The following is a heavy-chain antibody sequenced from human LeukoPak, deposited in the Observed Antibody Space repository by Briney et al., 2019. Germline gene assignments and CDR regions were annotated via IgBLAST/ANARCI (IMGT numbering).Heavy chain of an antibody. CDR2: IIPIFGAA. Sequence: GASVKVSCEASGYTFTGYYMYWVRQAPGQGLEWMGGIIPIFGAANYAQKFQGRVTITADESTSTAYMELSSLRSEDTAVYYCAREEQYYYDSSGYSNWFDPWGQGTLVTVSS. CDR3: AREEQYYYDSSGYSNWFDP. CDR1: GYTFTGYY. V-gene: IGHV1-69*13. D-gene: IGHD3-22*01. J-gene: IGHJ5*02.